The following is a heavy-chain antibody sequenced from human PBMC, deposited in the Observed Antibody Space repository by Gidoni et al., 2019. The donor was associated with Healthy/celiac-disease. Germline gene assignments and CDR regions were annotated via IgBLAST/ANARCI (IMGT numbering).Heavy chain of an antibody. CDR3: AKMNRDYYGMDV. CDR2: ISGSGGRT. V-gene: IGHV3-23*01. J-gene: IGHJ6*02. Sequence: EVQLLESGGGLVQPGGSLRLSCAASGFTFSSYAMSWVRQAPGKGLEWVSAISGSGGRTYYADAVKGRFTISRDNSKNTLYLQMNSLRAEDTAVYYCAKMNRDYYGMDVWGQGTTVTVSS. CDR1: GFTFSSYA.